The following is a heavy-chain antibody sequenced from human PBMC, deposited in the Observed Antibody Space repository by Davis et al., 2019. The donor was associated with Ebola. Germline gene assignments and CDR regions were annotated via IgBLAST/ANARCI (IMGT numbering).Heavy chain of an antibody. D-gene: IGHD2-15*01. CDR2: IYSGGST. CDR3: ARAVVAATGSWFDP. J-gene: IGHJ5*02. Sequence: GESLKISCAASGFTVSSNYMSWVRQAPGKGLEWVSVIYSGGSTYYADSVKGRFTISRDNSKNTLYLQMNSLRAEDTAVYYCARAVVAATGSWFDPWGQGTLVTVSS. V-gene: IGHV3-53*01. CDR1: GFTVSSNY.